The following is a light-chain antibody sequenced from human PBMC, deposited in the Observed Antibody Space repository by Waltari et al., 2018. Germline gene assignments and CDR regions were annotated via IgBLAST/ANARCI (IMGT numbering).Light chain of an antibody. CDR2: EVN. V-gene: IGLV2-23*02. Sequence: QSALTQPASVSGSPGQSITISCTGTSSYVGSYDLVSWYQQHPGKAPKLMIYEVNKRPSGVSHRFSGSRSGNTASLTISGLQAEDEADYHCCSYAGNCTVVFGGGTKLTVL. CDR3: CSYAGNCTVV. CDR1: SSYVGSYDL. J-gene: IGLJ2*01.